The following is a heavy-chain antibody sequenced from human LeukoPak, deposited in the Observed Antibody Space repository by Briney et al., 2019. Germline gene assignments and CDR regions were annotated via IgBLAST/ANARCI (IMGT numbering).Heavy chain of an antibody. J-gene: IGHJ4*02. CDR3: ASVLGSGSPGDDYFDY. CDR1: GYIFTGYY. D-gene: IGHD3-10*01. CDR2: INPNSGGT. V-gene: IGHV1-2*02. Sequence: ASVKVSCKASGYIFTGYYMHWVRQAPEQGPEWMGWINPNSGGTNYAQNFQGRVTMTRDTSISTAYMGLSRLRSDDTAVYYCASVLGSGSPGDDYFDYWGQGTLVTVSS.